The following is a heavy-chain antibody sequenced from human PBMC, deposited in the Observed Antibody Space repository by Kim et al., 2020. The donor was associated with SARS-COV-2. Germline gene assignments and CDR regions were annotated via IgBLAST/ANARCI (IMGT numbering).Heavy chain of an antibody. Sequence: NPALTTLGTISVDTSKTQFSLKLSSVTAADTAVYYCARRSRPGYYGMDVWGQGTTVTVSS. D-gene: IGHD3-10*01. CDR3: ARRSRPGYYGMDV. J-gene: IGHJ6*02. V-gene: IGHV4-31*01.